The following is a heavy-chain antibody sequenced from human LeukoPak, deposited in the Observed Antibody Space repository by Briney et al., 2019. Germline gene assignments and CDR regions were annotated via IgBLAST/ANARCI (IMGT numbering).Heavy chain of an antibody. CDR2: ISYDGSNK. CDR1: GFTFSSYG. J-gene: IGHJ4*02. CDR3: AKTPGIAVAGTPFDY. Sequence: GGSLRLSCAASGFTFSSYGMHWVRQAPGKGLEWVAVISYDGSNKYYADSVKGRFTISRDNSKNTLYLQMNSLRAEDTAVYYCAKTPGIAVAGTPFDYWGQGTLVTVSS. V-gene: IGHV3-30*18. D-gene: IGHD6-19*01.